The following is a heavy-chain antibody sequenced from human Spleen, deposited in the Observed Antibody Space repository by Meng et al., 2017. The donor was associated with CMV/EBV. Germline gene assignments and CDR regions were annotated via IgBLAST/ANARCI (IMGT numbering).Heavy chain of an antibody. CDR3: ASVVFWSGYSGGDY. CDR1: GFTFSSYS. Sequence: GESLKISCAASGFTFSSYSMNWVRQAPGKGLEWVSLIYSGGSTYYTDSVKGRFTISRDNSKNTLYLQMNSLRTEDTSVYYCASVVFWSGYSGGDYWGQGTLVTVSS. V-gene: IGHV3-66*02. D-gene: IGHD3-3*01. CDR2: IYSGGST. J-gene: IGHJ4*02.